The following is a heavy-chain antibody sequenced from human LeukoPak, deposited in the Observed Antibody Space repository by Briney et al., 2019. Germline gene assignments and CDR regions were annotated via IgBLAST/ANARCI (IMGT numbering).Heavy chain of an antibody. Sequence: ASVKVSCKTSGYTFTSYDINWVRQATGQGLEWMGWMNPNSANTGYAQKSQGRVTMTRNASISTAYMELSSLRSEDTAVYYCARGRSSYSSSWYIHWGQGTLVTVSS. D-gene: IGHD6-13*01. V-gene: IGHV1-8*01. CDR1: GYTFTSYD. CDR3: ARGRSSYSSSWYIH. CDR2: MNPNSANT. J-gene: IGHJ4*02.